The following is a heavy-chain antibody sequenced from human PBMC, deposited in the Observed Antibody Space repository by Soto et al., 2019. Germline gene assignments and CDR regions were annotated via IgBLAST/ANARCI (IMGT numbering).Heavy chain of an antibody. J-gene: IGHJ5*02. CDR1: GFTFSSYS. D-gene: IGHD3-10*01. CDR2: ISSSSSTI. CDR3: ARDRGTRAPNNWFDP. Sequence: EVHLVESGGGLVQPGGSLRLSCAASGFTFSSYSMNWVRQAPGKGLEWISYISSSSSTIYYADSVKGRFTISRDNAKTSLYLQMNSLRDEDTAVYYCARDRGTRAPNNWFDPWGQGTLVTVSS. V-gene: IGHV3-48*02.